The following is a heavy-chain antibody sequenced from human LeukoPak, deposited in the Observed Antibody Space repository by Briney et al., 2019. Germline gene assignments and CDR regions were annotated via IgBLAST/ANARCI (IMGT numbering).Heavy chain of an antibody. CDR2: ITSSGATT. V-gene: IGHV3-23*01. Sequence: SGGSLRLSCAASGFTISTYAMTWVRQAPGKGLEWVSSITSSGATTYYADSVKVRFTISRGISKNTLYLQMNSLTAEDSAVYYCAKEFIAGDGHVDCDSWGQGTLVTVSS. D-gene: IGHD5-24*01. J-gene: IGHJ4*02. CDR1: GFTISTYA. CDR3: AKEFIAGDGHVDCDS.